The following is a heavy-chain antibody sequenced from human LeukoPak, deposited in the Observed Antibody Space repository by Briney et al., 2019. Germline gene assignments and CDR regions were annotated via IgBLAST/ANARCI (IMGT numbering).Heavy chain of an antibody. CDR2: ISGSGGST. Sequence: GGSLRLSCATSGFTFSSYAMSWVRQAPGKGLEWVSAISGSGGSTYYADSVKGRFTISRDNSKSTLYLQMNSLRAEDTAVYYCAKNDDSSGYSLPFDYWGQGTLVTVSS. D-gene: IGHD3-22*01. V-gene: IGHV3-23*01. CDR1: GFTFSSYA. CDR3: AKNDDSSGYSLPFDY. J-gene: IGHJ4*02.